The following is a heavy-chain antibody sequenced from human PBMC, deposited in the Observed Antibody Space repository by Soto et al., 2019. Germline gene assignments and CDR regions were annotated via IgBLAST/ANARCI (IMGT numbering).Heavy chain of an antibody. D-gene: IGHD4-4*01. J-gene: IGHJ4*02. Sequence: EVQLVESGGGLVRPGGSLRLSCVASGFTFNNAWMNWVRQPPGKGLEWVGRIRSKADGGTIDYAAPVKDRFTISRDDSKNTLHLQMNSLKTEDTAVYYCTREPDYSNYFEYWGQGTLVTVSS. CDR2: IRSKADGGTI. V-gene: IGHV3-15*07. CDR1: GFTFNNAW. CDR3: TREPDYSNYFEY.